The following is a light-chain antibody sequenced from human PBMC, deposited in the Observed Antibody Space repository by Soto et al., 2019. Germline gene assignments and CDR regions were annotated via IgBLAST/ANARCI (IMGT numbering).Light chain of an antibody. J-gene: IGKJ5*01. CDR2: KAS. CDR1: DSISSW. CDR3: QHSYGTPA. Sequence: DIQMTQSPSTLSAFVGDRFTITCRASDSISSWLAWYQQKPGKAPKLLIYKASNLASGVPSRFSGSRSGTDFTLTISSLQPEDFATYYCQHSYGTPAFGQGTRLEIK. V-gene: IGKV1-5*03.